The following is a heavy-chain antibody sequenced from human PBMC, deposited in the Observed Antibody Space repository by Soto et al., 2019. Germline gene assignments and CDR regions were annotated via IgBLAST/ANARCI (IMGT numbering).Heavy chain of an antibody. CDR1: GGSCSGYY. V-gene: IGHV4-34*01. D-gene: IGHD3-3*01. CDR2: INHSGST. Sequence: QVQLQQWGAGLLKPSETLSLTCAVYGGSCSGYYWSWIRQPPGKGLEWIGEINHSGSTNYNPSLKSRVTISVDTSKNQFSLKLSSVTAADTAVYYCARGFTNFWSGYRDWGQGTLVTVSS. J-gene: IGHJ4*02. CDR3: ARGFTNFWSGYRD.